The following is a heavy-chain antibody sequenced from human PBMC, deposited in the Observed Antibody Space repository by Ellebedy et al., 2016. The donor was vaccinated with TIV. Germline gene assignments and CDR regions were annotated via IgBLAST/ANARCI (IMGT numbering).Heavy chain of an antibody. D-gene: IGHD4-17*01. CDR2: FFRGGST. CDR1: GFTVSSNY. V-gene: IGHV3-66*01. J-gene: IGHJ4*02. Sequence: GESLKISCAASGFTVSSNYMYWVRQAPGKGLEWVSIFFRGGSTYYAASVKGRFTITRDISKDTLYLQMNSLRAEDTAVYFCARDDGYGDYRLDYWGQGALVTVSS. CDR3: ARDDGYGDYRLDY.